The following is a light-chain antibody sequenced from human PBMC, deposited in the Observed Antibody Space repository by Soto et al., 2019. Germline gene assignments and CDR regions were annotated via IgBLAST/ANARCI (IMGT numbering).Light chain of an antibody. Sequence: IQMTQSPSTLSASVGDRVTISCRASQSISSWLAWYQQKPGKAPKLLIYKASSLESGVPSRFSGSGSGTEFTLTISSLQPDDFATYYCQQYNSYPWTFGQVTKVDIK. CDR2: KAS. J-gene: IGKJ1*01. CDR1: QSISSW. CDR3: QQYNSYPWT. V-gene: IGKV1-5*03.